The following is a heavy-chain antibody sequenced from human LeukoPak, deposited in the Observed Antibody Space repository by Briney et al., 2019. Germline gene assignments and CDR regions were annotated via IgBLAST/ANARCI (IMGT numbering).Heavy chain of an antibody. J-gene: IGHJ6*02. CDR3: AREDRSGWPSYYYYGMDV. CDR2: IYHSGST. CDR1: GGSISSSNW. V-gene: IGHV4-4*02. Sequence: SETLSLTCAVSGGSISSSNWWSWVRQPPGKGLEWIGEIYHSGSTNYNPSLKSRVTISVDKSKNQFSLKLTSVTAADTAVYYCAREDRSGWPSYYYYGMDVWGQGTTVTVSS. D-gene: IGHD6-19*01.